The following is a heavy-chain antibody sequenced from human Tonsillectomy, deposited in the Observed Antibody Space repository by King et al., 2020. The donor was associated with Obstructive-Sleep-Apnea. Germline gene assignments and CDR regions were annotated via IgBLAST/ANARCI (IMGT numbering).Heavy chain of an antibody. CDR2: IKKDGSEK. CDR3: ALITGSDY. V-gene: IGHV3-7*01. CDR1: GISFSNYW. D-gene: IGHD1-1*01. J-gene: IGHJ4*02. Sequence: VQLVESGGGLVQPGGSLRLSCTVSGISFSNYWMTWVRQAPGKGLEWVANIKKDGSEKYYVDAVNGRCTISRDNAKNSLFLQMNSLRGEDTAVYFCALITGSDYWGQGTMVTVSS.